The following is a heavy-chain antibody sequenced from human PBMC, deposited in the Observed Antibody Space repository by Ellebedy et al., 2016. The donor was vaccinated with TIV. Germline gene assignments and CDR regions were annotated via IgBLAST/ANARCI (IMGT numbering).Heavy chain of an antibody. CDR3: ARDSGSYPFDY. V-gene: IGHV3-30*03. D-gene: IGHD1-26*01. J-gene: IGHJ4*02. Sequence: GESLKISXAASGFIFSNYGMHWVRQAPGKGLEWVAVISYDGSKLYYGDSVKGRFTISRDKSRSTLYLQMNSLRIEDTAVYYCARDSGSYPFDYWGQGTLVTVSS. CDR1: GFIFSNYG. CDR2: ISYDGSKL.